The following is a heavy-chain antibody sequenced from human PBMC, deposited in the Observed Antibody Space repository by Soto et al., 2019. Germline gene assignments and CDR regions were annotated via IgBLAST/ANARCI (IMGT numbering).Heavy chain of an antibody. D-gene: IGHD2-15*01. J-gene: IGHJ4*02. V-gene: IGHV4-39*07. Sequence: SETLSLTCTVSGGSITSSSYYWGWIRQPPGKGLEWIGTIYYSGSTYYNPSLKSRVTISVDTSKNQFSLKLSSVTAADTAVYYCAREVVCSGGSCYYFDYWGQGTLVTVSS. CDR3: AREVVCSGGSCYYFDY. CDR2: IYYSGST. CDR1: GGSITSSSYY.